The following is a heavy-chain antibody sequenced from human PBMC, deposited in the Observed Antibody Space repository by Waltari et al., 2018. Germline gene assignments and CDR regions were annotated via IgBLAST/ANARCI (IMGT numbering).Heavy chain of an antibody. D-gene: IGHD2-2*01. Sequence: EVQLVESGGGLVKPGGSLRLSCAASGFTFSSYSMTWVRQAPGKGLEWVSSISSSSSYRDYADSVKGRFTISRDNAKTSLYLQMNSLRAEDTAVYYCARDSSCEYRMSAFDIWGQGTMVTVSS. CDR1: GFTFSSYS. J-gene: IGHJ3*02. V-gene: IGHV3-21*01. CDR2: ISSSSSYR. CDR3: ARDSSCEYRMSAFDI.